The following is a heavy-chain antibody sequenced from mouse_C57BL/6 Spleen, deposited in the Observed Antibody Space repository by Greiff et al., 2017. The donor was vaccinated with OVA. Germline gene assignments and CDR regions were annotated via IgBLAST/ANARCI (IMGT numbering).Heavy chain of an antibody. J-gene: IGHJ2*01. V-gene: IGHV2-9-1*01. CDR2: IWTGGGT. CDR3: ARKGLGLDY. D-gene: IGHD4-1*01. CDR1: GFSLTSYA. Sequence: VQLQQSGPGLVAPSQSLSITCTVSGFSLTSYAISWVRQPPGKGLEWLGVIWTGGGTNYNSALKSRLSISKDNSEKQVFVKMNSRQTDDTARYYCARKGLGLDYWGQGTTLTVSS.